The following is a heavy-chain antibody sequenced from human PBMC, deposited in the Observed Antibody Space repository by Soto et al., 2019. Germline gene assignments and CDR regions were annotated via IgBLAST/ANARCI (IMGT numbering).Heavy chain of an antibody. Sequence: QVQLQQWGAGLLKPSETLSLTCAVYGGSFSGYYWSWIRQPPGKGLEWIGEIKHSGSTNYNPSLKTRVTISVDTSKNQFSLKLSSVTAADTAVYYCATSDLFDPWGQGTLVTVSS. CDR2: IKHSGST. CDR3: ATSDLFDP. CDR1: GGSFSGYY. V-gene: IGHV4-34*01. J-gene: IGHJ5*02.